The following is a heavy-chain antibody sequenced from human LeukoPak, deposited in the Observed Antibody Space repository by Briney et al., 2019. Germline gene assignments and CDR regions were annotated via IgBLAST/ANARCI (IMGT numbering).Heavy chain of an antibody. V-gene: IGHV3-23*01. J-gene: IGHJ6*03. CDR3: AKGGGDYVYYYYYMDV. CDR1: GFTVITND. CDR2: ISGSGGST. Sequence: GGSLRLSCAASGFTVITNDMTWVRQAPGKGLEWVSAISGSGGSTYYADSVKGRFTISRDNSKNTLYLQMNSLRAEDTAVYYCAKGGGDYVYYYYYMDVWGKGTTVTVSS. D-gene: IGHD4-17*01.